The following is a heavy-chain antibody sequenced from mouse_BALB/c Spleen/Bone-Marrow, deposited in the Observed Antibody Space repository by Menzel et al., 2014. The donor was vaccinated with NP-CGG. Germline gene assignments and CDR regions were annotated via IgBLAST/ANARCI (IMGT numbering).Heavy chain of an antibody. V-gene: IGHV10-1*02. J-gene: IGHJ4*01. Sequence: EVKVVESGGGLVQPKGSLKLSCAASGFTFNTYAMNWVRQAPGKGLEWVARIRSKSNNYATYYADSVKDRFTISRDDSQNMLYLQMNNLKTEDTAMYYCVRHGYFGNYYYALDYWGQGTSVTVSS. CDR2: IRSKSNNYAT. D-gene: IGHD2-1*01. CDR3: VRHGYFGNYYYALDY. CDR1: GFTFNTYA.